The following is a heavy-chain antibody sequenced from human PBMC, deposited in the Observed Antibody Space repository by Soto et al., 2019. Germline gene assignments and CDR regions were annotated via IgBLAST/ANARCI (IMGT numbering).Heavy chain of an antibody. J-gene: IGHJ6*02. Sequence: QVQLVESGGGVVQPGRSLRLSCAASGFTISSYGMHWVRQAPGKGLEWVAVISYDGSNKYYADSVKGRFTISRDNSKNTLYLQMNSLRAEDTAVYYCAKESVVVVAAIYYGMDVWGQGTTVTVSS. CDR1: GFTISSYG. V-gene: IGHV3-30*18. D-gene: IGHD2-15*01. CDR3: AKESVVVVAAIYYGMDV. CDR2: ISYDGSNK.